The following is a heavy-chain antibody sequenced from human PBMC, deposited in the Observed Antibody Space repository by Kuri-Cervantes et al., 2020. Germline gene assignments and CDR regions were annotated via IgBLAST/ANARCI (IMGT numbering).Heavy chain of an antibody. CDR2: IYYSGST. CDR3: AREGYSDAFDI. D-gene: IGHD3-22*01. V-gene: IGHV4-31*01. J-gene: IGHJ3*02. CDR1: GGSISSGGYY. Sequence: SETLSLTCAVSGGSISSGGYYWSWIRQHPGKGLEWIGYIYYSGSTYYNPSLKSLVTISVDTSKNQFSLKLSSVTAADTAVYYCAREGYSDAFDIWGQGTMVTVSS.